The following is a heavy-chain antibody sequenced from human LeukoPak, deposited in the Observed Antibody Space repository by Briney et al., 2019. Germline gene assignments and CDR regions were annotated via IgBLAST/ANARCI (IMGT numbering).Heavy chain of an antibody. CDR1: GYSTSSGYY. Sequence: PSETLSLTCTVSGYSTSSGYYWGWIRQPPGKGLEWIGSIYHSGSTYYNPSLKSRVTISVDTSKNQFSLKLRSVTAADTAVYYCARDGNALWGQGTLVTVSS. J-gene: IGHJ4*02. D-gene: IGHD1-1*01. CDR3: ARDGNAL. V-gene: IGHV4-38-2*02. CDR2: IYHSGST.